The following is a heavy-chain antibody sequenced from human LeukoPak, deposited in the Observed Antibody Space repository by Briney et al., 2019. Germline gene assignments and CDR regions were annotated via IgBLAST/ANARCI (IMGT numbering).Heavy chain of an antibody. CDR1: GFTFSNAW. J-gene: IGHJ4*02. Sequence: GGSLRLSCVASGFTFSNAWMNWVRQAPGKGLEWVSYISTSGSTKYYADSVEGRFTISRDNAENSLYLQMNSLRAEDTAVYYCARRYCSSTSCTLDYWGQGTLVTVSS. CDR2: ISTSGSTK. D-gene: IGHD2-2*01. V-gene: IGHV3-48*04. CDR3: ARRYCSSTSCTLDY.